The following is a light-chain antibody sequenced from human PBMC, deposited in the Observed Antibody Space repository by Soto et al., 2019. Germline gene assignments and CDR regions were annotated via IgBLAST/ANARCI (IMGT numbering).Light chain of an antibody. V-gene: IGLV7-46*01. CDR2: DTS. CDR3: LLSYNAARV. Sequence: QAVVTQEPSLTVCPGGTVTLTCGSSTGAVTSNHHPYWFQQKAGQAPRTLIYDTSNKHSWTPARFSGSLLGDKAALTLSGAQPEDEAQYYCLLSYNAARVFGGGTTLTV. J-gene: IGLJ2*01. CDR1: TGAVTSNHH.